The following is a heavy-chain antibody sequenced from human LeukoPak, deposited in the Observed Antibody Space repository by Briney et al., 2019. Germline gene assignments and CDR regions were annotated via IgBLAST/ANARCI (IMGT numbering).Heavy chain of an antibody. J-gene: IGHJ6*03. CDR1: GGTFSSYA. D-gene: IGHD2-2*01. V-gene: IGHV1-69*05. Sequence: SVKVSCKASGGTFSSYAISWVRQAPGQGLEWMGGIIPIFGTANYAQKFQGRVTITTDDSTSTAYMELSSLRSEDTAVYYCAGVVVPAAMRYYYYYMDVWGKGTTVTVSS. CDR2: IIPIFGTA. CDR3: AGVVVPAAMRYYYYYMDV.